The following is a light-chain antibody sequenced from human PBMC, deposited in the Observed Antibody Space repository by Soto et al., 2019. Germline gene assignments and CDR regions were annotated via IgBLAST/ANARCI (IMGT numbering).Light chain of an antibody. CDR1: SSDVGGYNY. V-gene: IGLV2-14*01. J-gene: IGLJ1*01. Sequence: QSALTQPASVSGSPGQSITISCTGTSSDVGGYNYVSWYQQHPGKAPKLMIYDVSNRPSGVSNRFSGSKSGNTASLTFFGLQAEDEADFYGSSYTRSSLGIFGTGTKFTVL. CDR3: SSYTRSSLGI. CDR2: DVS.